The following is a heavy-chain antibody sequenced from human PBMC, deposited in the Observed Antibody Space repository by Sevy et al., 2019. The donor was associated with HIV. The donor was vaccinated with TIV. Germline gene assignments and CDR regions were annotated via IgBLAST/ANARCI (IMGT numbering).Heavy chain of an antibody. CDR1: GFTFSSYG. V-gene: IGHV3-33*01. CDR2: IWYDGSNK. Sequence: GGSLRLSCAASGFTFSSYGMHWVRQAPAKGLEWVAVIWYDGSNKYYADSVKGRATISRDNSKNTLFLQMNSLGDEDTAVYYCARGLAALPGYYYGMDVWGQGTTVTVSS. J-gene: IGHJ6*02. D-gene: IGHD6-6*01. CDR3: ARGLAALPGYYYGMDV.